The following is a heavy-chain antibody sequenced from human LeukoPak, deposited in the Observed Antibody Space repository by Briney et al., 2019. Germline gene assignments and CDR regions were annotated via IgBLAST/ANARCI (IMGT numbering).Heavy chain of an antibody. V-gene: IGHV3-30-3*01. J-gene: IGHJ4*02. CDR3: ARDGVARF. D-gene: IGHD2-15*01. Sequence: GGSLRLSCAASGFTFSSFAMHWVRQAPGKGLEWVAVTSKDGSNKYYADAVKGRFTISRDNSKNILYLQMNSLRAEDTTVYYCARDGVARFWGQGTLVTVSS. CDR2: TSKDGSNK. CDR1: GFTFSSFA.